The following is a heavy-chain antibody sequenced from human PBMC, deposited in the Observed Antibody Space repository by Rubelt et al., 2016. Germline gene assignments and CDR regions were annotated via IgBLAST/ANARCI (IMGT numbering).Heavy chain of an antibody. J-gene: IGHJ4*02. V-gene: IGHV4-39*01. CDR2: IYYSGST. Sequence: PRGGLEWIGSIYYSGSTYCNPSLKSRVTISVDTSKNQFSLKLSSVTAADTAVYYCARHEDYGVVDYWGQGTLVTVSS. D-gene: IGHD3-16*01. CDR3: ARHEDYGVVDY.